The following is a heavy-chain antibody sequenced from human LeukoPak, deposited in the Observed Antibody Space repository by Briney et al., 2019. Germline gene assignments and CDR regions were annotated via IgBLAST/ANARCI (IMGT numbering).Heavy chain of an antibody. D-gene: IGHD3-22*01. CDR1: GGSISSGDYY. CDR3: ASYYDSVDP. J-gene: IGHJ5*02. V-gene: IGHV4-30-4*08. Sequence: SQTLSLTCTVSGGSISSGDYYWSWLRHPPGKGLEWIRYIYYSGSTYYNPSLKSPVTISVDTSKNQFSLKLSSVTAADTAVYYCASYYDSVDPWGQGTLVTVSS. CDR2: IYYSGST.